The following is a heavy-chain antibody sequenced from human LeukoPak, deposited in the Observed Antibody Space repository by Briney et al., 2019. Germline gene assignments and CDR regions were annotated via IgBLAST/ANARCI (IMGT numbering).Heavy chain of an antibody. J-gene: IGHJ4*02. V-gene: IGHV3-72*01. CDR1: GFTLSDHY. CDR2: IRNKANSYTI. D-gene: IGHD2-15*01. Sequence: GGSLRLSCAASGFTLSDHYMDWVRQAPGKGLEWVGHIRNKANSYTIEYAASVKGRFTISRDDSKNSLYLQMNSLKTEDTAVYYCTTSRPYSALDYWGQGTLVTVPS. CDR3: TTSRPYSALDY.